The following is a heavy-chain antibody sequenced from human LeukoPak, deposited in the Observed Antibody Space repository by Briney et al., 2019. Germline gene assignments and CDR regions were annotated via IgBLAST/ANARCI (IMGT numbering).Heavy chain of an antibody. V-gene: IGHV6-1*01. CDR2: TYYRSKWYN. J-gene: IGHJ4*02. D-gene: IGHD3-22*01. CDR3: ARAAIDTSGYYSFDY. CDR1: GDSVSSNSAT. Sequence: SQTLSLTCAISGDSVSSNSATWIWIRQSPSRGLEWLGRTYYRSKWYNDYAVSVKSRTTINPDTSKNQFSLQLNSVTPEDTAVYSCARAAIDTSGYYSFDYWGQGTLVTVSS.